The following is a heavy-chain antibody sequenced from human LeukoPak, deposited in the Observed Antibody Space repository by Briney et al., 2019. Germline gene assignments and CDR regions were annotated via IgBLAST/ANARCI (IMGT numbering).Heavy chain of an antibody. CDR3: ARGPYTDY. Sequence: GGSLRLSCAASGFTVSSNYMSWVRQAPGKGLEWVSIIYSGGSTYYADSVMGRFTISRDNAKNSLYLQMNSLRAEDTAVYYCARGPYTDYWGQGTLVTVSS. D-gene: IGHD2-2*02. CDR1: GFTVSSNY. J-gene: IGHJ4*02. CDR2: IYSGGST. V-gene: IGHV3-66*01.